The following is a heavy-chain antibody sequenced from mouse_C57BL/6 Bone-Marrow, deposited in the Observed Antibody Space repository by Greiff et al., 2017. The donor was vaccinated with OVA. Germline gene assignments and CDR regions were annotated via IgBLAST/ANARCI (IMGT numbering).Heavy chain of an antibody. CDR1: GFSFNTYA. J-gene: IGHJ3*01. D-gene: IGHD1-1*01. CDR2: IRSKSNNYAT. CDR3: VRGGHYGSSFAY. V-gene: IGHV10-1*01. Sequence: EVKLQESGGGLVQPKGSLKLSCAASGFSFNTYAMNWVRQAPGKGLEWVARIRSKSNNYATYYADSVKDRFTISRDDSESMLYLQMNNLKTEDTAIDYCVRGGHYGSSFAYWGQGTLVTVSA.